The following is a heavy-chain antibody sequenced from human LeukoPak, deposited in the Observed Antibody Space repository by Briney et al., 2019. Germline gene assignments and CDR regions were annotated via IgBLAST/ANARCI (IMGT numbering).Heavy chain of an antibody. V-gene: IGHV3-43*02. CDR1: GFTFDDYA. CDR2: ITGDGSST. Sequence: PGGSLRLSCAASGFTFDDYAMHWVRQGPGKGLEWVSLITGDGSSTYYADSVTGRFTISRDDSKNSLYLQMNSLRTEDTALYYCAKSYGDFARALDYWGQGTLVTVSS. J-gene: IGHJ4*02. D-gene: IGHD4-17*01. CDR3: AKSYGDFARALDY.